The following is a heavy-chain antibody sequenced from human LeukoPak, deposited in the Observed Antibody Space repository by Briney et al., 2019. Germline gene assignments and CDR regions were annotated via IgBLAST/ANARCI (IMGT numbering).Heavy chain of an antibody. CDR3: VREDIVATKVFDM. CDR1: GYTFTAYY. Sequence: GASVKVSCTASGYTFTAYYLHWVRQAPGQGLEWVGWINSNSGDTGYAQKFQGRVTMTRDTSITTAYMELNSLRSDDTAVYFCVREDIVATKVFDMWGRGTMVTVSS. J-gene: IGHJ3*02. D-gene: IGHD5-12*01. CDR2: INSNSGDT. V-gene: IGHV1-2*02.